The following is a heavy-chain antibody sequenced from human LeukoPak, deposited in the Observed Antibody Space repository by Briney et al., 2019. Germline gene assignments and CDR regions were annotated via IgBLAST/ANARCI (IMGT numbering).Heavy chain of an antibody. J-gene: IGHJ6*02. Sequence: PGGSLRLSCAASGFTFSSYSMNWVRQAPGKGLEWVSSISSSSSYIYYADSVKGRFTISRDNAKNSLYLQMNSLRAEDTAVYYCARDCVVVVAARNKPGGDSDYYGMDVWGQGTTVTVSS. CDR3: ARDCVVVVAARNKPGGDSDYYGMDV. CDR1: GFTFSSYS. V-gene: IGHV3-21*01. CDR2: ISSSSSYI. D-gene: IGHD2-15*01.